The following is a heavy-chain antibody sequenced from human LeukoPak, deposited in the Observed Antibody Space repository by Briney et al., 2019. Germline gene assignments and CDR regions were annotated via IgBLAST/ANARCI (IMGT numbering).Heavy chain of an antibody. V-gene: IGHV4-59*08. CDR1: GGSISGYD. J-gene: IGHJ4*02. CDR3: ARVLDYYGSGTYSFDY. CDR2: IYYTGST. D-gene: IGHD3-10*01. Sequence: SETLSLTCTASGGSISGYDWSWIRQPPGKELEWIGYIYYTGSTKYNSSLKSRVSISLDMSKNQFSLKLNSVTAADTAVYYCARVLDYYGSGTYSFDYWGQGTLVTVSS.